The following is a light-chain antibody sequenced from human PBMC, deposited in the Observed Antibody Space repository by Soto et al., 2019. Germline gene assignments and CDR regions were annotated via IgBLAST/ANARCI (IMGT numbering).Light chain of an antibody. Sequence: EIVMTQSPATLSVSPGERATLSCRASQSVSSTLAWYQQQPGQGPRLLIYAASTRATGIPARFSGSGSGTEFTLTISSLQSEDFAVYYCQQYSNWPLTVGGGTKVEIK. CDR1: QSVSST. J-gene: IGKJ4*01. V-gene: IGKV3-15*01. CDR2: AAS. CDR3: QQYSNWPLT.